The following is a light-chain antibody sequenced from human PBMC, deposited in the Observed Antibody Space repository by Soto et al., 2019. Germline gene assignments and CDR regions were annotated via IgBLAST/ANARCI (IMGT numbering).Light chain of an antibody. CDR1: ESIDFN. V-gene: IGKV3-15*01. CDR3: QQYNNWLT. CDR2: GAS. Sequence: EIVMTQSPATLSVSPGERVTLSCRASESIDFNLAWYQQKPGQAPRLLIYGASNRATGIPARFSGSGSGTGFTLTISSLQSEDFALYYCQQYNNWLTFGGGTKVDIK. J-gene: IGKJ4*01.